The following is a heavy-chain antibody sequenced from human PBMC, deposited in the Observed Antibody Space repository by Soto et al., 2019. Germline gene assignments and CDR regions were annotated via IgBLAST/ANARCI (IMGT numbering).Heavy chain of an antibody. Sequence: PSETLSLTCTVSGGSISSGDYYWSWIRQPPGKGLEWIGYIYYSGSTYYNPSLKSRVTISVDTSKNQFSLKLSSVTAADTAVYYCARANYYDSSGYSPYFDYWGQGTLVTVPS. D-gene: IGHD3-22*01. J-gene: IGHJ4*02. V-gene: IGHV4-30-4*01. CDR3: ARANYYDSSGYSPYFDY. CDR1: GGSISSGDYY. CDR2: IYYSGST.